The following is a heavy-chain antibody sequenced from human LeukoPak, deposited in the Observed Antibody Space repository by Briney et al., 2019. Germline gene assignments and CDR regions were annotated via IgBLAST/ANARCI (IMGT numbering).Heavy chain of an antibody. J-gene: IGHJ6*03. CDR1: GGTFSSYA. Sequence: ASVKVSCKASGGTFSSYAISWVQQAPGPGLEWMEGIILIFGTANYEQNFQGSVTITTDESTSTANMELSSLRSEATAMYFCTTGYSGDDRIIYNYNMDVWGKGTTVTVSS. CDR2: IILIFGTA. D-gene: IGHD5-12*01. CDR3: TTGYSGDDRIIYNYNMDV. V-gene: IGHV1-69*05.